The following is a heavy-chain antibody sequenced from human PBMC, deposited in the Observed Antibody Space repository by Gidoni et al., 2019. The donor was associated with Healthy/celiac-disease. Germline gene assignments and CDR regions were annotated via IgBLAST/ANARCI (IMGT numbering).Heavy chain of an antibody. V-gene: IGHV4-34*01. CDR3: ARGYCSSTSCPPGVTTYFDY. D-gene: IGHD2-2*01. J-gene: IGHJ4*02. CDR2: INHSGST. CDR1: GGSFSGYY. Sequence: QVQLQQWGAGLLKPSETLSLTCAVYGGSFSGYYWRWIRQPPGTGLEWIGEINHSGSTNYNPSLKSRVTISVDTSKNQFSLKLSSVTAADTAVYYCARGYCSSTSCPPGVTTYFDYWGQGTLVTVSS.